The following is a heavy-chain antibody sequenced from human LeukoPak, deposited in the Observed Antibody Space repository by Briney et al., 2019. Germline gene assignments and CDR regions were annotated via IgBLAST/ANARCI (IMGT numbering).Heavy chain of an antibody. V-gene: IGHV3-23*01. J-gene: IGHJ4*02. Sequence: GGSLRLSCAASGFTFPNYAMGWVRQAPRKGLEYVSAISDVGASIYYADSVKGRFTISRDNSKNTLYLQMNSLRAEDMAVYHCARTNTVTANFDYWGQGTLVTVSS. D-gene: IGHD4-11*01. CDR3: ARTNTVTANFDY. CDR2: ISDVGASI. CDR1: GFTFPNYA.